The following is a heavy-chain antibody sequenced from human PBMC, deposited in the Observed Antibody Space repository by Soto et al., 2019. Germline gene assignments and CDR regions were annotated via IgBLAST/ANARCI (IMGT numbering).Heavy chain of an antibody. CDR1: GYSFTSYW. J-gene: IGHJ3*02. CDR3: ARLRNAAVADNDAFDI. V-gene: IGHV5-51*01. Sequence: PGESLKISCKGSGYSFTSYWIGWLRQMSGKGLEWMGIIYPGDSDTRYSPSFQGQVTISADKSISTAYLQWSSLKASDTAMYYCARLRNAAVADNDAFDIWGQGTMVTVSS. CDR2: IYPGDSDT. D-gene: IGHD6-19*01.